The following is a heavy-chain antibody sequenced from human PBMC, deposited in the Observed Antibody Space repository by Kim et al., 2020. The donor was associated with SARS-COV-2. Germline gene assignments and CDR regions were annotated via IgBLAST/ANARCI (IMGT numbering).Heavy chain of an antibody. J-gene: IGHJ4*02. Sequence: GNTKYSQGFQGRVTLTRDTSANTADMDLSSLASEDTAVYFCARDRQQPDYWGQGTLVTVSS. D-gene: IGHD5-18*01. CDR3: ARDRQQPDY. CDR2: GNT. V-gene: IGHV1-3*01.